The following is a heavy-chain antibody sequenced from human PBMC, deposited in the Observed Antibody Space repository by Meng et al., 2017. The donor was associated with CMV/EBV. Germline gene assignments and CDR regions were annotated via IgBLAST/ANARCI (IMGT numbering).Heavy chain of an antibody. D-gene: IGHD2-2*01. CDR2: IYTSGST. Sequence: QESGPALVKPSETLSLTCTVSGGSISSYYWSWIRQPAGKGLEWIGRIYTSGSTNYNPSLKSRVTMSVDTSKNQFSLKLSSVTAADTAVYYCARDLMNCSSTSCANWFDPWGQGTLVTVSS. V-gene: IGHV4-4*07. CDR3: ARDLMNCSSTSCANWFDP. CDR1: GGSISSYY. J-gene: IGHJ5*02.